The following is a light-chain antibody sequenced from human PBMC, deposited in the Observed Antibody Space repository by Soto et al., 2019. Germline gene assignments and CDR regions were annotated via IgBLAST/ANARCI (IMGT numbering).Light chain of an antibody. Sequence: SYELTQPPSVSVSPGQTARFTCSGDALPKQDAHWYQQKPGQAPVLVKYKDRERPSGIPERFSGSSSGTTVTLTISGVQVEDEADYDCQSGDSSGTYLYVFGTGTKFTVL. J-gene: IGLJ1*01. CDR3: QSGDSSGTYLYV. CDR1: ALPKQD. V-gene: IGLV3-25*02. CDR2: KDR.